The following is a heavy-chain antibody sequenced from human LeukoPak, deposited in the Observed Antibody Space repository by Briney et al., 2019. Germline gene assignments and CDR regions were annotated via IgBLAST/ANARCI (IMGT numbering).Heavy chain of an antibody. Sequence: GGSLRLSCAASGFTFSSYWMSWVRQAPGKGLEWVANIKQDGSEKYYVDSVKGRFTISRDNAKNSLYLQMNSLRAEDTAVYYCAREFPPLRSIVDLVATPRGYYYYGMDVWGQGTTVTVSS. CDR3: AREFPPLRSIVDLVATPRGYYYYGMDV. V-gene: IGHV3-7*01. J-gene: IGHJ6*02. CDR2: IKQDGSEK. CDR1: GFTFSSYW. D-gene: IGHD5-12*01.